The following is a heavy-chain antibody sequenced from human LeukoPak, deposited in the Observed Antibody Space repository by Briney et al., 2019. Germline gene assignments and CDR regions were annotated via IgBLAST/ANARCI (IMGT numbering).Heavy chain of an antibody. V-gene: IGHV6-1*01. D-gene: IGHD3-22*01. Sequence: QTLSLTCAISGDSVSRNSAAWNWIRQSPSRGLEWLGRTYYRSNWYNDYAVSVKSRITINPDTSKNQFSLQLNSVTPEDTAVYYCARVALTTYYYDSSGPYSNWFDPWGQGTLVTVFS. CDR2: TYYRSNWYN. CDR3: ARVALTTYYYDSSGPYSNWFDP. CDR1: GDSVSRNSAA. J-gene: IGHJ5*02.